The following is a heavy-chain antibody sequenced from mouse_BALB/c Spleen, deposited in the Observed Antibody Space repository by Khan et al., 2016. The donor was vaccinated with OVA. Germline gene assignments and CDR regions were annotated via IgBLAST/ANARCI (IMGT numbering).Heavy chain of an antibody. V-gene: IGHV3-2*02. CDR1: GYSITSEYA. J-gene: IGHJ3*01. D-gene: IGHD2-4*01. CDR3: ARKDYYDYDPFPY. CDR2: INYSGNT. Sequence: VQLKQSGPGLVKPSQSLSLTCTVTGYSITSEYAWNWIRQFPGNKLEWIGYINYSGNTRFNPSLKSRTSITRDTSKNQFFLQLNSVTTEDTATYYWARKDYYDYDPFPYWGQGTLVTVSA.